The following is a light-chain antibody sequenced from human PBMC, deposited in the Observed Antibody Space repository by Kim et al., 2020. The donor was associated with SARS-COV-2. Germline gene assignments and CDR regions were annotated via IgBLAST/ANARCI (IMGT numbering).Light chain of an antibody. Sequence: GQSVPIPCTVASSDVGGYDRFSWYQPPPGTAPKLMIYEVTNRPSGVPARFSGSKSGNTASLTISGLQAEDEADYYCCSYTSTRTRVFGGGTQLTVL. CDR2: EVT. CDR3: CSYTSTRTRV. CDR1: SSDVGGYDR. J-gene: IGLJ2*01. V-gene: IGLV2-18*02.